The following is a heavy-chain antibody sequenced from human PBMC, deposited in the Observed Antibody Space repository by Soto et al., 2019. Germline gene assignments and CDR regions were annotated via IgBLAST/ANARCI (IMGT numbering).Heavy chain of an antibody. D-gene: IGHD6-13*01. CDR1: GFSFSSNW. J-gene: IGHJ3*02. Sequence: EVQLVESGGGLVQPGGSLRLSCVASGFSFSSNWMHWVRHAPGKGPVWVSRISADGSSTHYADLVKGRFTISRDNAKNTLYLQRNSLRVEEAAVYYCERLDIAAPPPIWGQGTMVTVSS. CDR2: ISADGSST. CDR3: ERLDIAAPPPI. V-gene: IGHV3-74*01.